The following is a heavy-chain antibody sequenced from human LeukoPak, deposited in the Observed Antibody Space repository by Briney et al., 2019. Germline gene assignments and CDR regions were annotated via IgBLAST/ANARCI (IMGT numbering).Heavy chain of an antibody. V-gene: IGHV3-74*01. D-gene: IGHD1-7*01. CDR2: INGDGSST. J-gene: IGHJ4*02. CDR1: GFTFSSYW. CDR3: AVGTKPLSYHFFDY. Sequence: PGGSLRLSCAASGFTFSSYWMHWVRQTPGKGLVWVSRINGDGSSTSYADSVKGRFTLSRDNAKNKLYLQMNSLRAEDTAVYYCAVGTKPLSYHFFDYWGQGALVTVSS.